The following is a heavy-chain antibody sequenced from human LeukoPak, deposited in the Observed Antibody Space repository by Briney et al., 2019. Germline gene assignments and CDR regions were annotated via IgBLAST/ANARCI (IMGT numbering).Heavy chain of an antibody. CDR1: GFTFSRYY. CDR2: IKQDGSEK. J-gene: IGHJ5*02. Sequence: GGSLRLSCAASGFTFSRYYMSWVRQAPGKGLEWVANIKQDGSEKYYVDSVKGRFTISRDNAKNSLYLQMNSLRAEDTAVYYCARDLTIFGVVISPYAWFDPWGQGTLVTVSS. V-gene: IGHV3-7*01. D-gene: IGHD3-3*01. CDR3: ARDLTIFGVVISPYAWFDP.